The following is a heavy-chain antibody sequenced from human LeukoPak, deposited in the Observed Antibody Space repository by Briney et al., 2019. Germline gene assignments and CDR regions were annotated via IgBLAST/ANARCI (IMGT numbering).Heavy chain of an antibody. Sequence: SVTVSCKASGGTFSSYAISWVRQAPGQGLEWMGGIIPIFGTANYAQKFQGRVTITTDESTSTAYMELSSLRSEDTAVYYCARGSKDCSSTSCYYYYWGQGTLVTVSS. CDR2: IIPIFGTA. D-gene: IGHD2-2*01. CDR3: ARGSKDCSSTSCYYYY. CDR1: GGTFSSYA. V-gene: IGHV1-69*05. J-gene: IGHJ4*02.